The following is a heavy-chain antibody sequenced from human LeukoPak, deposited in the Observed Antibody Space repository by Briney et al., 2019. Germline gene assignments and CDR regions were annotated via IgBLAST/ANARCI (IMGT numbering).Heavy chain of an antibody. CDR2: ISAYNGNT. CDR3: ARVGGSGSYFAFHYYYYYYMDV. CDR1: GYTFTSYG. J-gene: IGHJ6*03. Sequence: ASVKVSCKASGYTFTSYGISWVRQAPGQGLEWMGWISAYNGNTNYTQKLQSRVTTTTDTSTSTAYRELRRLRSDDTAVYYCARVGGSGSYFAFHYYYYYYMDVWGKGTTVTVSS. D-gene: IGHD3-10*01. V-gene: IGHV1-18*01.